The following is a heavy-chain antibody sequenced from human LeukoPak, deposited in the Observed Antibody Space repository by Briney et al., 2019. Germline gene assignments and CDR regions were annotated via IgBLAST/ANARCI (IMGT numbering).Heavy chain of an antibody. CDR1: GFTFRTYE. Sequence: HSGGSLRLSCAASGFTFRTYEMNWVRQAPGKGLEWVSYIGTIISTTYYADSVKGRFTVSRDHAKSSLYLQMSSLRAEGTAVYYCARTVYDLRGPRLIPGFDYWGQGTLVTVSS. V-gene: IGHV3-48*03. J-gene: IGHJ4*02. CDR2: IGTIISTT. CDR3: ARTVYDLRGPRLIPGFDY. D-gene: IGHD2-8*01.